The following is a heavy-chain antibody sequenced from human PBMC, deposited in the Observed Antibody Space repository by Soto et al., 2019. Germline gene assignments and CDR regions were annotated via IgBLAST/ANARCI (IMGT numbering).Heavy chain of an antibody. Sequence: EVHLLESGGGLVQTGGSLRLSCAASGFTFSSYAMSWVRQAPGKGLEWVSSINVHGGSTNYADSVKGRFTMSRQDSKSMVFLQMDSLRGDDTAIYSCAKNYYFDTWGQGTLIIVSS. V-gene: IGHV3-23*01. CDR2: INVHGGST. CDR3: AKNYYFDT. CDR1: GFTFSSYA. J-gene: IGHJ4*02.